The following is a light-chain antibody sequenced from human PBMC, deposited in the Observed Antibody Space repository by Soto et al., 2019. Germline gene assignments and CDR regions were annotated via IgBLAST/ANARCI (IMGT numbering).Light chain of an antibody. V-gene: IGKV3-15*01. CDR2: GAS. CDR1: QSGSSN. CDR3: QQYNNWPPWT. Sequence: EIVFAQSPAPPSLSPGERATLSCRASQSGSSNLAWYQQKPGQAPRLLIYGASTRATGIPARFSGSGSGTEFTLTISSLQSEDFAVYYCQQYNNWPPWTFGQGTKVDIK. J-gene: IGKJ1*01.